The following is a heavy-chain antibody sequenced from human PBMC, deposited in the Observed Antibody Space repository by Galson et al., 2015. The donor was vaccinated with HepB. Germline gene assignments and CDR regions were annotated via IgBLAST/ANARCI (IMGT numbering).Heavy chain of an antibody. J-gene: IGHJ6*03. D-gene: IGHD3-3*01. V-gene: IGHV4-59*12. Sequence: LSLTCSVSVGSISSYYWSWTRQSPGKGLEWIGQINYSGNTKYNPSLKSRVTISVDTSKNQFSLNLNSVTAADTAGYYCARVALEWSVSPYYYMGLWGRGTTVTVSS. CDR2: INYSGNT. CDR3: ARVALEWSVSPYYYMGL. CDR1: VGSISSYY.